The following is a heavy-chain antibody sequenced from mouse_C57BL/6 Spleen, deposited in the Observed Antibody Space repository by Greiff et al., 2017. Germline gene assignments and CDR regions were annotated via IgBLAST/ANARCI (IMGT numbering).Heavy chain of an antibody. CDR1: GYTFTSYG. V-gene: IGHV1-81*01. CDR2: IYPRSGNT. CDR3: ASLYDSYPGWFAY. D-gene: IGHD2-3*01. J-gene: IGHJ3*01. Sequence: VQLQQSGAELARPGASVKLSCKASGYTFTSYGISWVKQRTGQGLEWIGEIYPRSGNTYYNEKFKGQATLTADKSSSTAYMELRSLTSEDSAVYFCASLYDSYPGWFAYWGQGTLVTVSA.